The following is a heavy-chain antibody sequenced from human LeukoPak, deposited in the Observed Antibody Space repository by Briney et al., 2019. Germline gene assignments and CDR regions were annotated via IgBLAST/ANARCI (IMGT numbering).Heavy chain of an antibody. CDR3: ARAPYGDPTNWYFDL. D-gene: IGHD4-17*01. V-gene: IGHV4-39*01. Sequence: SETLSLTCTVSGGSISSSSYYWGWLRQPPGKGLEWIGSIYYSGSTYYNPSLKSRVTISVDTSKNQFSLKLSSVTAADTAVYYCARAPYGDPTNWYFDLWGRGTLVTVSS. CDR2: IYYSGST. J-gene: IGHJ2*01. CDR1: GGSISSSSYY.